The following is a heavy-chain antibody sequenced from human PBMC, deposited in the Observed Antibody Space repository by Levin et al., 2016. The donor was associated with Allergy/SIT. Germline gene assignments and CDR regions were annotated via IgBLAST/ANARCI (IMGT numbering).Heavy chain of an antibody. Sequence: GGSLRLSCAASGFTFGDYYMAWIRQAPGKGLEWVSHITSSGQTIYYSDSVRGRFTISRDNAENSLFLQMDSLGVEDTAVYFCARGLRRQPHFADYAVSDWGQGTLVTVSS. CDR2: ITSSGQTI. CDR3: ARGLRRQPHFADYAVSD. D-gene: IGHD4-17*01. J-gene: IGHJ4*02. V-gene: IGHV3-11*01. CDR1: GFTFGDYY.